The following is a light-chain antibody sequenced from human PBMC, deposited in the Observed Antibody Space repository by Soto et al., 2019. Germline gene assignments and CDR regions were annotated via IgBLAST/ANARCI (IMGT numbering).Light chain of an antibody. Sequence: QSALTQPASVSGSPGQSITISCTGTHSDVGSYNLVSWYQQHPGKAPKLIIYEDSKRPSGVSNRFSGSKSGYTASLPISGLEAEDEADYYCCSYAGSFSVIFGGGTKLTVL. J-gene: IGLJ2*01. CDR2: EDS. CDR3: CSYAGSFSVI. V-gene: IGLV2-23*01. CDR1: HSDVGSYNL.